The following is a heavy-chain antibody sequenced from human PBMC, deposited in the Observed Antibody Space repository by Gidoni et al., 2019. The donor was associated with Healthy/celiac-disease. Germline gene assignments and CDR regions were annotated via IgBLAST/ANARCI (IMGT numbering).Heavy chain of an antibody. CDR2: IWYDGNNK. CDR3: AREASSGVFDI. J-gene: IGHJ3*02. CDR1: GFTFSSYG. D-gene: IGHD2-15*01. Sequence: QVQLVSSGGGAAQPGRSLRLSCAASGFTFSSYGMHWVRQAPGMGLEWVALIWYDGNNKYYADSVKGRFTISRDNSKNTLYLQMNSLRVEDTALYYCAREASSGVFDIWGQGTMVTVSS. V-gene: IGHV3-33*01.